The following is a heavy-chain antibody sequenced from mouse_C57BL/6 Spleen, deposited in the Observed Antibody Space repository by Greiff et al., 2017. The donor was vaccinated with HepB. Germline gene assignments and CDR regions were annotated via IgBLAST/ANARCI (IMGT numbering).Heavy chain of an antibody. Sequence: EVKVEESGGGLVKPGGSLKLSCAASGFTFSSYAMSWVRQTPEKRLEWVATISDGGSYTYYPDNVKGRFTISRDNAKNNLYLQMSHLKSEDTAMYYCARDGEGSKDYWGQGTTLTVSS. CDR3: ARDGEGSKDY. CDR2: ISDGGSYT. J-gene: IGHJ2*01. V-gene: IGHV5-4*01. CDR1: GFTFSSYA. D-gene: IGHD2-5*01.